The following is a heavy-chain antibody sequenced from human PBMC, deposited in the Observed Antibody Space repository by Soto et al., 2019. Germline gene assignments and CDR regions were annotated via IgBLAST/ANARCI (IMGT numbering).Heavy chain of an antibody. CDR1: GYTFTSYG. CDR3: VVAAQPYYFDY. J-gene: IGHJ4*02. Sequence: QVQLVQSGAEVKKPGASVKVSCKASGYTFTSYGISWALQAPGQGLEWMGWISAYNGNTNYAQKLQGRVTMTTDTSTSTAYLELRSLRSDDTAVYYCVVAAQPYYFDYWGQGTLVTVSS. D-gene: IGHD2-15*01. V-gene: IGHV1-18*01. CDR2: ISAYNGNT.